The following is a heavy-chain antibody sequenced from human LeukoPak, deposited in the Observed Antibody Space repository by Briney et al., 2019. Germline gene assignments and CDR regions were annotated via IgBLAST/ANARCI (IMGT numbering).Heavy chain of an antibody. V-gene: IGHV4-39*02. CDR2: IVSGGST. D-gene: IGHD4-17*01. CDR1: TDPISSGSYY. Sequence: SETLSLTCTVSTDPISSGSYYWGWVRRSPGQGLEWIGSIVSGGSTYHNPSLKSRITMSIDTSNNQFSLKLSFVTAADTAIYYCVRDYGHFVQGNWGQGTLVTVSS. CDR3: VRDYGHFVQGN. J-gene: IGHJ4*02.